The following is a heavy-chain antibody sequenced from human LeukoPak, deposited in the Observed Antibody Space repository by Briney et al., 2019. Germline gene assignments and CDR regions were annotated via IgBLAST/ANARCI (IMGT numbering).Heavy chain of an antibody. Sequence: VSVKVSCKASGHTFTGYYMHWVRQAPGQGLEWMGRINPNSGGTNYAQKFQGRVTMTRDTSISTAYMELSRLRSDDTAVYYCAREQLVLRYFDWLLSRGGLILWGQGTLVTVSS. J-gene: IGHJ4*02. V-gene: IGHV1-2*06. CDR2: INPNSGGT. D-gene: IGHD3-9*01. CDR1: GHTFTGYY. CDR3: AREQLVLRYFDWLLSRGGLIL.